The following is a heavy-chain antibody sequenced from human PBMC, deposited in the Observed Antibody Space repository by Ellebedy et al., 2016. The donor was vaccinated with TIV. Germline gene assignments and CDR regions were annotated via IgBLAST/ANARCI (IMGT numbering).Heavy chain of an antibody. CDR2: IWYDGSNK. CDR1: GFTFSSYG. Sequence: GESLKISCAASGFTFSSYGMHCVRQAPGKGLEWVAVIWYDGSNKYYADSVKGRFTISRDNSTNTLYLQMNSLRAEDTAVYYCPRAGYYDILTGYYSHNYFDYWGQGTLVTVSS. J-gene: IGHJ4*02. D-gene: IGHD3-9*01. CDR3: PRAGYYDILTGYYSHNYFDY. V-gene: IGHV3-33*01.